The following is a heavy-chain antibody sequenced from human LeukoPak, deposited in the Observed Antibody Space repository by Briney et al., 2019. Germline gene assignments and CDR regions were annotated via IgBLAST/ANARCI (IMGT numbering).Heavy chain of an antibody. D-gene: IGHD1-14*01. CDR2: ISYDGSNK. CDR1: GFTFSSYG. CDR3: ARGRVITSQNIAYYFDY. V-gene: IGHV3-30*03. Sequence: PGRSLRLSCAASGFTFSSYGMHWVRQAPGKGLEWVAVISYDGSNKYYADSVKGRFTISRDNSKNTLYLQMNSLRAEDTAVYYCARGRVITSQNIAYYFDYWGQGTLVTVSS. J-gene: IGHJ4*02.